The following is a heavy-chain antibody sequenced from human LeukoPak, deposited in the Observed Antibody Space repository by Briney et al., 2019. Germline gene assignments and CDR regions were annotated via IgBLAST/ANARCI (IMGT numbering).Heavy chain of an antibody. J-gene: IGHJ4*02. CDR2: ISGSGGST. CDR3: AKDLRFVWFGESPSFDY. CDR1: GFTFSGYA. V-gene: IGHV3-23*01. Sequence: GGSLRLSCAASGFTFSGYAMSWVRQAPGKGLEWVSAISGSGGSTYYADSVKGRFTISRDNSKNTLYLQMNSLRAEDTAVYYCAKDLRFVWFGESPSFDYWGQGTLVTVSS. D-gene: IGHD3-10*01.